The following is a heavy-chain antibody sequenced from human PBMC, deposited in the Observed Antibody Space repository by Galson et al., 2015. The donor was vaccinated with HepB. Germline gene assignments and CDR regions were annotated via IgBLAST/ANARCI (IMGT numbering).Heavy chain of an antibody. Sequence: SLRLSCAASGFTFSNYGMHWVRQAPGKGLEWVAVIWYDGSNKYYGDSVKGRFTISRDNSKNTLYLQMNSLRAEDTAVYYCARDLGRLEWLCPDYWGQGTLDTVSS. CDR2: IWYDGSNK. CDR3: ARDLGRLEWLCPDY. V-gene: IGHV3-33*01. CDR1: GFTFSNYG. D-gene: IGHD3-3*01. J-gene: IGHJ4*02.